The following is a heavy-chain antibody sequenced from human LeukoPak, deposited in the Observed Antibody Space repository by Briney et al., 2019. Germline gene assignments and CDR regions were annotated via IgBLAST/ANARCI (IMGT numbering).Heavy chain of an antibody. CDR2: IDYSGST. D-gene: IGHD3-10*01. CDR1: GASISSHY. J-gene: IGHJ4*02. Sequence: SETLSLTCTVSGASISSHYWSWIRQPPGKGLEYIAYIDYSGSTNYSPSLNSRVTLSLDTSKNHFSLKLTSVTAADTAVYYCARLSGVTSFDYWGQGALVTVSS. V-gene: IGHV4-59*08. CDR3: ARLSGVTSFDY.